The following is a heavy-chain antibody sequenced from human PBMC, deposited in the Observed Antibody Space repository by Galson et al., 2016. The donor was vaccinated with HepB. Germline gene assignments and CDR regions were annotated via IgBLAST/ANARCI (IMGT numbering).Heavy chain of an antibody. V-gene: IGHV3-30*04. Sequence: SLRLSCAASGFTFSKYALHWVRQAPGKGLEWVAVISTNGINEKYEDSVKGRFTVSRDNSKNTVDLQMNSLKVEDTAVYYCAREMHVAAAAAFDFWGRGTLVTVSS. CDR3: AREMHVAAAAAFDF. D-gene: IGHD6-13*01. CDR2: ISTNGINE. CDR1: GFTFSKYA. J-gene: IGHJ4*02.